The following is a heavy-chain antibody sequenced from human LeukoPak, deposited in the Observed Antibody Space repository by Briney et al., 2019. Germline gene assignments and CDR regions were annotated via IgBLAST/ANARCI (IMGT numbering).Heavy chain of an antibody. Sequence: GGSLRLSCAVSGLTLRNVWMNWVRQAPGKGLEWVGRIRSQTAGGTTDFAAPVKGRFSISRDDSKISLYLQMNSLTSEDTAVYYCAHGSAQYYEYWGQGTLVTVSS. V-gene: IGHV3-15*07. CDR2: IRSQTAGGTT. CDR3: AHGSAQYYEY. J-gene: IGHJ1*01. D-gene: IGHD2-15*01. CDR1: GLTLRNVW.